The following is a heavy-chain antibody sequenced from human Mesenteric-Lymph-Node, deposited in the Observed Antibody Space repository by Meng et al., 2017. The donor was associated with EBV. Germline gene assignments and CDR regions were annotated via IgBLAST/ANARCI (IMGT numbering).Heavy chain of an antibody. J-gene: IGHJ4*02. CDR2: IYSGGST. CDR3: ARDTGGSYYSDY. V-gene: IGHV3-53*01. CDR1: GFTVSSNY. D-gene: IGHD1-26*01. Sequence: EVPLLESGGGLFHPGGPLNLSFAASGFTVSSNYMIWVRQAQGQGREWVSVIYSGGSTYYADSVKGRFTISRDSSKNTLYLQMNSLRAEDTAVYYCARDTGGSYYSDYWGQGTLVTVSS.